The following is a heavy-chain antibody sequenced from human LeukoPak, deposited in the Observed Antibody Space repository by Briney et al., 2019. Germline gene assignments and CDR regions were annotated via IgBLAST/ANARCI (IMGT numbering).Heavy chain of an antibody. CDR1: GFTFSSYW. D-gene: IGHD6-19*01. CDR2: IKEDGSIQ. Sequence: GGSLRLSCVASGFTFSSYWMTWVRQAPGKGLEWLANIKEDGSIQYYLDPVRGRFTTSRDNAKTSVYLQLNSLRADDTAVYYCARDVWTGVAVSDYWGQGTLVTVSS. J-gene: IGHJ4*02. V-gene: IGHV3-7*01. CDR3: ARDVWTGVAVSDY.